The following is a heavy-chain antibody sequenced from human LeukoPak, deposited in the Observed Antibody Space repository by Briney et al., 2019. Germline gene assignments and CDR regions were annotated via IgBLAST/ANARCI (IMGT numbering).Heavy chain of an antibody. J-gene: IGHJ3*02. V-gene: IGHV1-2*06. Sequence: ASVKVSCKASGYTFTGYYIHWVRQAPGQGLEWMGRINPNSGGTNYAQKFQGRVTMTRDTSISTAYMELSRLRSDDTAVYYCARRLPTDAFDIWGQGTMVTVSS. D-gene: IGHD6-25*01. CDR1: GYTFTGYY. CDR3: ARRLPTDAFDI. CDR2: INPNSGGT.